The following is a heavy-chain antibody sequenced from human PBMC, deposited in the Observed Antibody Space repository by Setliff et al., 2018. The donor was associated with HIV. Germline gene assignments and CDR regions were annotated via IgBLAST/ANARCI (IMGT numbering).Heavy chain of an antibody. J-gene: IGHJ4*02. Sequence: GGSLRLSCAASGFTFSDYYMAWIRQAPGKGLEWISYLSGSSSQIKYADSVRGRFTISRDDGRNFPFLQMNSLRPEDTAIYYCATDKSYHDYIWGSSVLAYWGQGTLVTVSS. CDR3: ATDKSYHDYIWGSSVLAY. CDR1: GFTFSDYY. CDR2: LSGSSSQI. D-gene: IGHD3-16*01. V-gene: IGHV3-11*06.